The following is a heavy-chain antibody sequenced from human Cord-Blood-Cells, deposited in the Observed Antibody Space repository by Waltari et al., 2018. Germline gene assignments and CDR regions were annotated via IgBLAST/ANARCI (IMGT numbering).Heavy chain of an antibody. Sequence: QLQLQESGPGLVQPSETLSLTCPVTGGSISSSSYYWGWVRQPPGKGLEWIGSIYYSGVTYYNPSLKSRVTISVDTSKNQFSLKLSSVTAADTAVYYCARHPQNWNDDAFDIWGQGTMVTVSS. CDR1: GGSISSSSYY. CDR3: ARHPQNWNDDAFDI. J-gene: IGHJ3*02. V-gene: IGHV4-39*01. D-gene: IGHD1-1*01. CDR2: IYYSGVT.